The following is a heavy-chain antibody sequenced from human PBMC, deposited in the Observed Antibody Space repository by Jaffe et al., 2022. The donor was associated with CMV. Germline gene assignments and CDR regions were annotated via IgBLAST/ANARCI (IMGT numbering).Heavy chain of an antibody. CDR3: ARGGSSGWFNCFDP. J-gene: IGHJ5*02. CDR2: INADNGNT. CDR1: GYTFTSYA. Sequence: QVQLVQSGAEVKKPGASVKVSCKASGYTFTSYAMHWVRQAPGQRLEWMGWINADNGNTKYSQKFQGRVTITRDTSASTVYMELSSLRSEDTAVYYCARGGSSGWFNCFDPWGQGTLVTVSS. V-gene: IGHV1-3*01. D-gene: IGHD6-19*01.